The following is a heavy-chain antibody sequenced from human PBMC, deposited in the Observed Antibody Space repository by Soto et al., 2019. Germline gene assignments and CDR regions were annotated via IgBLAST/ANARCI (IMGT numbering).Heavy chain of an antibody. CDR2: IYSGGST. CDR3: ARRMGYGDYRGAFDI. J-gene: IGHJ3*02. Sequence: EVQLVQSGGGLVQPGGSLRLSCAASGFTVSSNYMTWVRQAPGKGPEWVSVIYSGGSTYYADSVKGRFTISRDNSQNTLYLQMDGLRAEDTAVYYCARRMGYGDYRGAFDIWGQGTKVTVSS. CDR1: GFTVSSNY. V-gene: IGHV3-66*04. D-gene: IGHD4-17*01.